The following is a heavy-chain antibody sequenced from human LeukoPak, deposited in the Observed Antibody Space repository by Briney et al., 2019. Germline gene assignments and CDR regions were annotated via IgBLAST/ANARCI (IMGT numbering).Heavy chain of an antibody. CDR1: GYTFTSYD. J-gene: IGHJ4*02. CDR2: MNPNSGNT. Sequence: ASVKVSCKASGYTFTSYDINWVRQATGQGLEWMGWMNPNSGNTGYAQKFQGRVTITRNTSISTAYMELSSLRSDDTAVYYCARGVDDSSGYYYVSYFDYWGQGTLVTVSS. V-gene: IGHV1-8*03. D-gene: IGHD3-22*01. CDR3: ARGVDDSSGYYYVSYFDY.